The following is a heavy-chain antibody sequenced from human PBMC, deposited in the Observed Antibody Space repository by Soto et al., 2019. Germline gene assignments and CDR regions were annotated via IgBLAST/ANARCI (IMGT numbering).Heavy chain of an antibody. J-gene: IGHJ4*02. Sequence: QLQLHMSGSGLVKPSQTLSLTCTVSGASITYGAYSWSWIRQTPGKGLEWIGYINHLETTFYNLSCASRLTLSIDRTKNQFSLNLKSMSAADRAVYFCARGGGFDSFDYWGQGILVTVSS. CDR1: GASITYGAYS. CDR2: INHLETT. D-gene: IGHD3-10*01. V-gene: IGHV4-30-2*01. CDR3: ARGGGFDSFDY.